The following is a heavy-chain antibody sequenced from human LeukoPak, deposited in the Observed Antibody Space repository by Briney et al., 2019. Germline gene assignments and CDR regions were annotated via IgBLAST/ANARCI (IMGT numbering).Heavy chain of an antibody. V-gene: IGHV3-30*03. D-gene: IGHD5-24*01. CDR2: ISYDGTNK. CDR1: GFTFSDYW. CDR3: AREPNRRRDAVEVHFDY. J-gene: IGHJ4*02. Sequence: PGGSLRLSCAASGFTFSDYWMSWMRQAPGKGLEWVAVISYDGTNKYYADSVKGRFTISRDNSKNTLYLQMNSLRAEDTAVFYCAREPNRRRDAVEVHFDYWGQGTLVTVSS.